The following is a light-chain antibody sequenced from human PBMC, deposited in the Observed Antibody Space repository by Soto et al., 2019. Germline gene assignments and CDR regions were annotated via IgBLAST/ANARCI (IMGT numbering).Light chain of an antibody. Sequence: DIQMTQSPSTLSASVGDRVAITCRASQRISGWLAWYQQTAGKAPTLLIYGASSLHTGVPSRFSGSGSGTEFTLTISSLQPDDVATYYCQHFNSYPWTLGQWTKVDTK. CDR1: QRISGW. CDR2: GAS. J-gene: IGKJ1*01. CDR3: QHFNSYPWT. V-gene: IGKV1-5*01.